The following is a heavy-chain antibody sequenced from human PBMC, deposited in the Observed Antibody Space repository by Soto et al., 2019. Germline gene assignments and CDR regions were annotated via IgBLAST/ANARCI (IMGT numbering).Heavy chain of an antibody. Sequence: SETLSLTCIVSGGSISPYYWIFIRQPPGKGLEWIGYIYYMGSTTYNPSLESRVTMSLDTSKNQFSLKLKSVTAADTAVYYCARGGVGAIFDYWGQGILVTVSS. CDR1: GGSISPYY. D-gene: IGHD1-26*01. J-gene: IGHJ4*02. CDR3: ARGGVGAIFDY. V-gene: IGHV4-59*12. CDR2: IYYMGST.